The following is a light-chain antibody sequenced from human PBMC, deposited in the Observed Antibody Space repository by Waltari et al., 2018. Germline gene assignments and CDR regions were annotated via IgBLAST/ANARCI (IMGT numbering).Light chain of an antibody. V-gene: IGKV2-29*02. CDR2: EVS. Sequence: DVVMTQSPLSLTVTPGQPASISCKSSQSLLHSDGTTYLYWYLQKPGQSPQLLIYEVSSRFSAVQDRFSGSGSGTDFTLKISRVEAADVGVYYCMQGIHFPQTFGQGTKLEI. J-gene: IGKJ2*01. CDR3: MQGIHFPQT. CDR1: QSLLHSDGTTY.